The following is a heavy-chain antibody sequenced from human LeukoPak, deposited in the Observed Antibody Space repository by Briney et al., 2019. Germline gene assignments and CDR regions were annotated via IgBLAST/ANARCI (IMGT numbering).Heavy chain of an antibody. J-gene: IGHJ5*02. CDR1: GGSISSYY. V-gene: IGHV4-59*08. CDR2: IYYSGST. CDR3: ARHLPLIVGATGWFDP. Sequence: PSETLSLTCTVSGGSISSYYWSWIRQTPGKGLEWIGYIYYSGSTNYNPSLKSRVTISVDTSKNQFSLKLSSVTAADTAVYYCARHLPLIVGATGWFDPWGQGTLVTVSS. D-gene: IGHD1-26*01.